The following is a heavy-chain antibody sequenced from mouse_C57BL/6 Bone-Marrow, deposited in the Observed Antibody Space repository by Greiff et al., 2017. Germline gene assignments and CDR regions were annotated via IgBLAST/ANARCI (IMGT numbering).Heavy chain of an antibody. J-gene: IGHJ3*01. CDR2: INPNNGGT. CDR3: ARREYGSSLFAY. D-gene: IGHD1-1*01. V-gene: IGHV1-18*01. Sequence: VQLQQSGPELVKPGASVKIPCKASGYTFTDYNMDWVKQSHGKSLEWIGDINPNNGGTIYNQKFKGKATLTVDKSSSTAYMELRSLTSEDTAVYYCARREYGSSLFAYWGQGTLVTVSA. CDR1: GYTFTDYN.